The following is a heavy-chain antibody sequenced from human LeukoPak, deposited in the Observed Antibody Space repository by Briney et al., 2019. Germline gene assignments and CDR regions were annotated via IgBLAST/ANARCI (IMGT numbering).Heavy chain of an antibody. Sequence: WASVKVSCKASGYSFTDYYMHWVRQAPGRGLEWMGWINLNSGDIKSAQKFQGRVTMTRDTSITTVYMEVSWLTSDDTAIYYCARADRLHGGPYLIGPWGQGTLVTVSS. J-gene: IGHJ5*02. CDR1: GYSFTDYY. CDR2: INLNSGDI. CDR3: ARADRLHGGPYLIGP. D-gene: IGHD2-21*01. V-gene: IGHV1-2*02.